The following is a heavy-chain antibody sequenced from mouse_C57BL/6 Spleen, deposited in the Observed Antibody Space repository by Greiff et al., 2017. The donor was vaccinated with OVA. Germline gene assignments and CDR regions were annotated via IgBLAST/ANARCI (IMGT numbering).Heavy chain of an antibody. J-gene: IGHJ2*01. Sequence: EVKVVESGGGLVKPGGSLKLSCAASGFTFSSYAMSWVRQTPEKRLEWVATISDGGSYTYYPDNVKGRFTISRDNAKNNLYLQMSHLKSEDTAMYYCARIPNGGHFDYWGQGTTLTVSS. V-gene: IGHV5-4*03. CDR3: ARIPNGGHFDY. CDR1: GFTFSSYA. CDR2: ISDGGSYT. D-gene: IGHD4-1*01.